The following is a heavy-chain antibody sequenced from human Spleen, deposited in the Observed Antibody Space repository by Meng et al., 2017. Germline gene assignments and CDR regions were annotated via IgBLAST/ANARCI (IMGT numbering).Heavy chain of an antibody. V-gene: IGHV4-61*02. CDR1: GGSISSGSYY. Sequence: SETLSLTCTVSGGSISSGSYYWSWIRQPAGKGLEWIGRIYTSGSTNYNPSLKSRVTISVDTSKNQFSLKLSSVTAADTAVYYCARDLRYSGSYSPNDAFDIWGQGTMVTVSS. D-gene: IGHD1-26*01. J-gene: IGHJ3*02. CDR3: ARDLRYSGSYSPNDAFDI. CDR2: IYTSGST.